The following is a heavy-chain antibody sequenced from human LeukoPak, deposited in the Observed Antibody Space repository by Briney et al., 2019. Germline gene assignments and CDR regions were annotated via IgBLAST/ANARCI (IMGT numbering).Heavy chain of an antibody. CDR1: GFTLRSNY. D-gene: IGHD3-22*01. CDR2: IYSSEST. Sequence: GGSLRLSCAASGFTLRSNYMSWVRQAPGKGLAWVSVIYSSESTYYADSVKGRFTVFRDGSENTVYLQMDSLRVEDTAVYYCARERYYYDTTGRFDYWGQGTLVTVSS. V-gene: IGHV3-53*01. CDR3: ARERYYYDTTGRFDY. J-gene: IGHJ4*02.